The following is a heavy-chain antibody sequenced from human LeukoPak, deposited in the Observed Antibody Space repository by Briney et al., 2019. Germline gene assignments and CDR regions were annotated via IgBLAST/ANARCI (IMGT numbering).Heavy chain of an antibody. D-gene: IGHD4-23*01. V-gene: IGHV1-2*02. CDR3: ARYDGNYYYYYMDV. J-gene: IGHJ6*03. Sequence: GASVKVSCKASGYTFTGYYMHWVRQAPGQGLEWMGWINPNSGGTNYAQKFQGRVTMTRDTSISTAYMELSRLRSDGTAVYYCARYDGNYYYYYMDVWGKGTTVTVSS. CDR2: INPNSGGT. CDR1: GYTFTGYY.